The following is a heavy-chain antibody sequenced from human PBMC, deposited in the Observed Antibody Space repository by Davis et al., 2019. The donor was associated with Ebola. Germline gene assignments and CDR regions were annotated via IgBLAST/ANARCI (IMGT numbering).Heavy chain of an antibody. Sequence: GESLKISCAASGFTFSSYWMHWVRQAPGKGLVWVSRISSDGSSTSYADSVKGRFTISRDNSENTLFLQMNSLRAEDTAVYYCAKDRAAVADWYFDLWGRGTLVTVSS. D-gene: IGHD6-19*01. J-gene: IGHJ2*01. V-gene: IGHV3-74*01. CDR3: AKDRAAVADWYFDL. CDR2: ISSDGSST. CDR1: GFTFSSYW.